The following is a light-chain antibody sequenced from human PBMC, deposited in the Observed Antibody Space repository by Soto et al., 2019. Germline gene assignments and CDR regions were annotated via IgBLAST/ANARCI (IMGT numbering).Light chain of an antibody. CDR3: QQRSNWPRT. CDR2: DAA. CDR1: QSVNSY. J-gene: IGKJ1*01. Sequence: EIVLTQSPATLSLSPGERATLSCRASQSVNSYLAWYQQKPGQAPRLLIYDAANSATGIPARFSGSGSGTDFPLTISSREPEDFAVYYCQQRSNWPRTFGQGTKVEIK. V-gene: IGKV3-11*01.